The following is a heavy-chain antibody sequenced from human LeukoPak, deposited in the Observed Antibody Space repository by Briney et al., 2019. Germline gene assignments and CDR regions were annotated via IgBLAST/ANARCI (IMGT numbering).Heavy chain of an antibody. CDR2: INSRSNDI. V-gene: IGHV3-21*04. CDR1: GFSFSDYS. D-gene: IGHD3-10*01. CDR3: AKVPVTGTMVRGEDP. Sequence: PGGSLRLSCVASGFSFSDYSMNWVRQAPGKGLEWVSSINSRSNDIYYADSVKGRFTISRDNAKNSLYLQMNSLRAEDTAVYYCAKVPVTGTMVRGEDPWGQGTLVTVSS. J-gene: IGHJ5*02.